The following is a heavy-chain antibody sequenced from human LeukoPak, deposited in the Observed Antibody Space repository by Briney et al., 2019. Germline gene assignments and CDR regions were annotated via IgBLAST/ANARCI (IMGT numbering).Heavy chain of an antibody. CDR2: VDPEDGET. V-gene: IGHV1-69-2*01. D-gene: IGHD2-8*01. J-gene: IGHJ4*02. CDR3: ATGVLMVYAIKRSDY. Sequence: ASVKVSCKVSGYTFTDYYMHWVQQAPGKGLEWMGLVDPEDGETIYAEKFQGRVTITADTSTDTAYMELSSLRSEDTAGYYCATGVLMVYAIKRSDYWGQGTLVTVSS. CDR1: GYTFTDYY.